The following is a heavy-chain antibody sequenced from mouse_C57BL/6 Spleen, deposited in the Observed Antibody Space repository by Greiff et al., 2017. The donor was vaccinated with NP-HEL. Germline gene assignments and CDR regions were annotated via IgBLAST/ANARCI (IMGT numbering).Heavy chain of an antibody. CDR3: ARATGTHIGYAMDY. J-gene: IGHJ4*01. Sequence: VKLQESGPGLVAPSQSLSITCTVSGFSLTSYAISWVRQPPGKGLEWLGVIWTGGGTNYNSALKSRLSISKDNSKSQVFLKMNSLQTDDTARYYCARATGTHIGYAMDYWGQGTSVTVSS. D-gene: IGHD4-1*02. V-gene: IGHV2-9-1*01. CDR1: GFSLTSYA. CDR2: IWTGGGT.